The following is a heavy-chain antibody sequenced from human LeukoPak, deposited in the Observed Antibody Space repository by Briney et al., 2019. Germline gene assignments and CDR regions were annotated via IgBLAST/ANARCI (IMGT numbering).Heavy chain of an antibody. V-gene: IGHV4-39*02. CDR1: GGSISSSSYY. CDR3: ARESPYIYSGYARPFDS. J-gene: IGHJ4*02. D-gene: IGHD5-12*01. Sequence: SETLSLTCTVSGGSISSSSYYWGWIRQPPGKGLEWIGSIYYSGSTYYNPSLKCRVTISVDTSKNQFSLKLSSVTAADTAVYYCARESPYIYSGYARPFDSWGQGTLVTVSS. CDR2: IYYSGST.